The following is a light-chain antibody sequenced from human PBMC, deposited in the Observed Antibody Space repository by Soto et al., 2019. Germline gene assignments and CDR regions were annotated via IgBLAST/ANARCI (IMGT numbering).Light chain of an antibody. V-gene: IGKV3-20*01. CDR1: QSVTYN. Sequence: EFVLTQSPCTLSLSPGEGATLSCRATQSVTYNLAWYQQKPGQAPRLLIYGASTRATGIPARFSGSGSGTDFTLTISRLEPEDFAVYYCQQYGSSPETFGQGTKVDI. J-gene: IGKJ1*01. CDR3: QQYGSSPET. CDR2: GAS.